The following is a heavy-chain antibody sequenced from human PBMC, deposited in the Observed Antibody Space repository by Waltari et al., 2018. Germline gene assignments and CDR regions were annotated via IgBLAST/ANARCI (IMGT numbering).Heavy chain of an antibody. CDR3: AREPPRGKYQLLYSTVVTPGAFDI. V-gene: IGHV3-30*03. CDR1: GFTFSSYG. CDR2: ISYDGSNK. Sequence: QVQLVESGGGVVQPGRSLRLSCAASGFTFSSYGMHWVRQAPGKGLEWVAVISYDGSNKYYADSVKGRFTISRDNSKNTLYLQMNSLRAEDTAVYYCAREPPRGKYQLLYSTVVTPGAFDIWGQGTMVTVSS. D-gene: IGHD2-2*02. J-gene: IGHJ3*02.